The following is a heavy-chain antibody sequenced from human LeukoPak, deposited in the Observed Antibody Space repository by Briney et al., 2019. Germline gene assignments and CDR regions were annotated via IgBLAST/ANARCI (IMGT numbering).Heavy chain of an antibody. CDR3: ARESSGWLQLFDY. Sequence: GGSLRLSCAASGFTFSDYSFNWLRQAPGKGLEWISFISSSSNTVYYADSVKGRFTISRDNARNSLYLQMNSLRDEDTAVYYCARESSGWLQLFDYWGQGTLVTVSS. D-gene: IGHD5-24*01. J-gene: IGHJ4*02. V-gene: IGHV3-48*02. CDR2: ISSSSNTV. CDR1: GFTFSDYS.